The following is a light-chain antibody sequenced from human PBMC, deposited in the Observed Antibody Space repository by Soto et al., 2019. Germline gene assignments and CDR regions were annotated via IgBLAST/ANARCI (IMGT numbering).Light chain of an antibody. CDR3: SSYAGSSNV. CDR1: SSDVGGYNL. V-gene: IGLV2-8*01. Sequence: QSVLTQPPSASGSPGQSVTISCTGTSSDVGGYNLVSWYQQHPGKAPKLMIYEVSKRPSGVPDRFSGSKSGNTASLTVSGLQAEDEADYYCSSYAGSSNVFGTGTKLTVL. J-gene: IGLJ1*01. CDR2: EVS.